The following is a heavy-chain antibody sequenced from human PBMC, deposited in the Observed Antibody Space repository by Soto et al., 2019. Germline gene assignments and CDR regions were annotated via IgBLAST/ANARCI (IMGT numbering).Heavy chain of an antibody. D-gene: IGHD2-2*01. V-gene: IGHV1-69*01. CDR1: GDTFSSYA. J-gene: IGHJ5*02. CDR2: IIPIFGTA. CDR3: ARLVVPAAIPINWFDP. Sequence: QVQLVQSGAEVKKPGSSVKVSCKASGDTFSSYAISWVRQAPGQGLEWMGGIIPIFGTANYAQKFQGRVTITADESTSTAYMELSSLRSEDTAVYYCARLVVPAAIPINWFDPWGQGTLVTVSS.